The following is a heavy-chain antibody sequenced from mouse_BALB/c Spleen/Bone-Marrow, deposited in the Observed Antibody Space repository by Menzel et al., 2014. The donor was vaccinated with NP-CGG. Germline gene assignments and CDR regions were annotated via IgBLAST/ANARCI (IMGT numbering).Heavy chain of an antibody. CDR3: TRSGPGFAY. CDR1: GYTFTNYF. V-gene: IGHV1S81*02. CDR2: INPNNGGT. J-gene: IGHJ3*01. Sequence: QVQLQQSGAELVKPGASVKLSRKASGYTFTNYFMYWVKQRPGQGLEWIGEINPNNGGTNFNENFKSKATLTLDKSSSTAYMQLSSLTSEDSGVYYCTRSGPGFAYWGHGTLVTISA.